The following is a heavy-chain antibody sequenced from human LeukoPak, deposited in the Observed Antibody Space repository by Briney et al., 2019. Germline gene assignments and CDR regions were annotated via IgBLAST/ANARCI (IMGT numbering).Heavy chain of an antibody. CDR3: TTGPAYCGGDCSDY. Sequence: GGSLRPSCAASGFTFSNAWMSWVRQAPGKGLEWVGRIKSKTDGGTTDYAAPVKGRFTISRDDSKNTLCLQMNSLKTEDTAVYYCTTGPAYCGGDCSDYWGQGTLVTVSS. CDR2: IKSKTDGGTT. J-gene: IGHJ4*02. V-gene: IGHV3-15*01. CDR1: GFTFSNAW. D-gene: IGHD2-21*02.